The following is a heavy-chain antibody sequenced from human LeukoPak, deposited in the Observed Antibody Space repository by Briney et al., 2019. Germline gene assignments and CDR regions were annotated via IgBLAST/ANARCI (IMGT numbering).Heavy chain of an antibody. D-gene: IGHD3-10*01. CDR1: GYTFTGYF. V-gene: IGHV1-2*02. CDR3: ARDRHNYGSGSYAFDV. CDR2: INPNRGVT. J-gene: IGHJ3*01. Sequence: APVKVSCKTSGYTFTGYFMHWVRQAPGQGLEWLGWINPNRGVTHYAQKFQDRVTMTRDTSISASYMELSRLTSDDTAVYFCARDRHNYGSGSYAFDVWGQGTRVAVSS.